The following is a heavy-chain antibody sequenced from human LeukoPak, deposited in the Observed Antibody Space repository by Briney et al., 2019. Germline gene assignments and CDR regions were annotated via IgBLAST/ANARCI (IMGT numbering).Heavy chain of an antibody. CDR1: GFTFSSYD. CDR2: ISTSSRTI. D-gene: IGHD6-25*01. CDR3: ARGLGF. V-gene: IGHV3-48*01. J-gene: IGHJ4*02. Sequence: GGSLRLSCAGSGFTFSSYDMSWVRQAPGKGLGWLSYISTSSRTIYYADSVKGRFTISRDKAKNSLYLQMNTLRAEDTAVYYCARGLGFWGQGTLVTVSS.